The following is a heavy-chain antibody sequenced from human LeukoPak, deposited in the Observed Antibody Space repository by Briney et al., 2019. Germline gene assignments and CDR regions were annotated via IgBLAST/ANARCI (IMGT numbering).Heavy chain of an antibody. CDR2: IYYSGST. D-gene: IGHD6-6*01. CDR3: AREYEYSSSSGRFDP. V-gene: IGHV4-39*07. J-gene: IGHJ5*02. CDR1: GGSLSSSSYY. Sequence: SETLSLTCTVSGGSLSSSSYYWGWIRQPPGTGLEWIGSIYYSGSTNYNLSLKSRVTISVDTSKNQFSLKLSSVTAADTAVYYCAREYEYSSSSGRFDPWGQGTLVTVSS.